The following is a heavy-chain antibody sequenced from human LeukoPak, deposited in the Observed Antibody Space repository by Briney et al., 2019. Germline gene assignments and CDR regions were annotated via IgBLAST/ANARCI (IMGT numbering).Heavy chain of an antibody. CDR1: GYTFTVFH. D-gene: IGHD3-10*01. Sequence: ASVKVSCKASGYTFTVFHMHWVRQAPGQGLEWMGRINPNSGGTNYAQKFQGRVTMTRDTSISTAYMELSRLRSDDTAVYYCARDYGFNWFDPWGQGTLVTVSS. CDR3: ARDYGFNWFDP. CDR2: INPNSGGT. V-gene: IGHV1-2*02. J-gene: IGHJ5*02.